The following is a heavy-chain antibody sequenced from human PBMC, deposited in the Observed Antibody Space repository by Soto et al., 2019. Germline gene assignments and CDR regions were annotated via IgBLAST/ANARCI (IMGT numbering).Heavy chain of an antibody. CDR3: ARGERIYYYYYGMDV. D-gene: IGHD2-15*01. Sequence: ASVKVSCKDSGYMFTKSAMHWVRQAQGQRLECMGWISAGSGNTKYSPKFQDRVSITRDTSASTAYMELSSLKSEDTAVYYCARGERIYYYYYGMDVLGKGSTVTVS. CDR1: GYMFTKSA. CDR2: ISAGSGNT. J-gene: IGHJ6*04. V-gene: IGHV1-3*01.